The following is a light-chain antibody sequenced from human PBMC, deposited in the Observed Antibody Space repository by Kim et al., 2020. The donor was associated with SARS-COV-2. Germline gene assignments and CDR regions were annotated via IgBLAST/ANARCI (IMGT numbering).Light chain of an antibody. J-gene: IGLJ2*01. CDR3: QAWDSSSWV. CDR2: KDS. V-gene: IGLV3-1*01. Sequence: VSPGQTACITCSGDKLGDKYACWYQQKPGQSPVLVIYKDSKRPSGIPERFSGSNSANTATLTISGTQAMDEADYYCQAWDSSSWVFGGGTQLTVL. CDR1: KLGDKY.